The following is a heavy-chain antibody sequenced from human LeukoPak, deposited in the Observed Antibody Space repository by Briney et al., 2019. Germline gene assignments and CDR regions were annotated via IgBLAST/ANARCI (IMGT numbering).Heavy chain of an antibody. CDR2: IYTSGST. CDR1: GGSISSGSYY. J-gene: IGHJ5*02. Sequence: SETLSLTCTVSGGSISSGSYYWSWIRQPAGKGLEWIGRIYTSGSTNYNPSLKSRVTISVDTSKNQFSLKLSSVTAADTAVYYCARGRSGYSSSSLAFMIKTHATWFDPWGQGTLVTVSS. CDR3: ARGRSGYSSSSLAFMIKTHATWFDP. D-gene: IGHD6-6*01. V-gene: IGHV4-61*02.